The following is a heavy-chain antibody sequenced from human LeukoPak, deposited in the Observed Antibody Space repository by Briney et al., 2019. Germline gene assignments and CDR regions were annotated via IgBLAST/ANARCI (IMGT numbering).Heavy chain of an antibody. CDR1: GGSISSSSTYY. Sequence: SETLSLTCTVSGGSISSSSTYYWGWIRQPPGKGLEWIGSIYYSGSTYYNPSLKSRVTISVDTSKYQFSLKLGSVTAADTAVYYSARFSGSYFDYWGQGTLVTASS. V-gene: IGHV4-39*01. D-gene: IGHD1-26*01. J-gene: IGHJ4*03. CDR2: IYYSGST. CDR3: ARFSGSYFDY.